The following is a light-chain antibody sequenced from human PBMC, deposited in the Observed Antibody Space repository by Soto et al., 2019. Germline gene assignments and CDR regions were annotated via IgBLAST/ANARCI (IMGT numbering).Light chain of an antibody. V-gene: IGKV3-15*01. J-gene: IGKJ1*01. CDR3: QQYDKWPRWT. Sequence: EIVMTQSPATLSVSQRERATLSCRASQSISSSLAWYQQKPGQAPRLLIYGASTGATDIPDRFSGSGSGTDFTLTISSLQSEDFAVYYCQQYDKWPRWTFGQGTKV. CDR2: GAS. CDR1: QSISSS.